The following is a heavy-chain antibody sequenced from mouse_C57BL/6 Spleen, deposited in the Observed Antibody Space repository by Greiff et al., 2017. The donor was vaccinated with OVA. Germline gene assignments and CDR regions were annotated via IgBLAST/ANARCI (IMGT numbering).Heavy chain of an antibody. V-gene: IGHV1-50*01. CDR1: GYTFTSYW. D-gene: IGHD1-1*02. CDR2: IDPSDSYT. Sequence: QVQLQQPGAELVKPGASVKLSCKASGYTFTSYWMQWVKQRPGQGLEWIGEIDPSDSYTNYNQKFKGKATLTVDTSSSTAYMQLSSLTSEDSAVYYCARWEINYAAYWGQGTLVTVSA. J-gene: IGHJ3*01. CDR3: ARWEINYAAY.